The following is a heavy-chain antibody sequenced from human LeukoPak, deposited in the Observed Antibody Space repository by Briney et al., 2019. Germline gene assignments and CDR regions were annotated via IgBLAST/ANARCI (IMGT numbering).Heavy chain of an antibody. CDR3: STGRYCSADMYSGCDAFDI. D-gene: IGHD2-15*01. J-gene: IGHJ3*02. Sequence: SETLSLTCTVSGGSINNYYWSWIRQPAGKGLEWIGRIYTRGSTNYNPSLKSRVTMSVDTSKNQFSLKLSSVTAADTAVYYCSTGRYCSADMYSGCDAFDIWGKETMVPVS. V-gene: IGHV4-4*07. CDR2: IYTRGST. CDR1: GGSINNYY.